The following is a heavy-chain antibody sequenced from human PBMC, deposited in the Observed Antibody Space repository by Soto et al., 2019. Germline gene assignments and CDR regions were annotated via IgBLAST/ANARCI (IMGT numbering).Heavy chain of an antibody. V-gene: IGHV4-39*05. D-gene: IGHD1-26*01. J-gene: IGHJ4*02. CDR3: AKTANGSYPYSRMFDS. Sequence: SGTPSPTRSVSGSSIRRSSFYWGWVRPPPGKGLEWIGSIYYSGTSYYNPSLRSRVTISVDTSRNQFSLRLSSVTAADTAVYYCAKTANGSYPYSRMFDSWGQGALVTV. CDR2: IYYSGTS. CDR1: GSSIRRSSFY.